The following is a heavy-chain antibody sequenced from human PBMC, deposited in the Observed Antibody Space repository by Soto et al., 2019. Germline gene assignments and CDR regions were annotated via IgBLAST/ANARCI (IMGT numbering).Heavy chain of an antibody. J-gene: IGHJ3*02. CDR3: ASGRYYYDSSGYYRDAFDI. V-gene: IGHV1-18*04. CDR2: ISAYNGNT. D-gene: IGHD3-22*01. Sequence: ASVKVSCKASGCIFTSYGISWVRQAPGQGLEWMGWISAYNGNTNYAQKLQGRVTMTTDTSTSTAYMELRSLRSDDTAVYYCASGRYYYDSSGYYRDAFDIWGQGTMVTVSS. CDR1: GCIFTSYG.